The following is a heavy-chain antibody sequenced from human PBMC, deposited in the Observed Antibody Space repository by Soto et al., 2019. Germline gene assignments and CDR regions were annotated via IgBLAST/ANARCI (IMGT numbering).Heavy chain of an antibody. CDR2: IYYSGST. CDR1: GGSISSSSYY. CDR3: ARLPPRLWFGELLETHDAFDI. V-gene: IGHV4-39*01. J-gene: IGHJ3*02. D-gene: IGHD3-10*01. Sequence: PSETLSLTCTVSGGSISSSSYYWGWIRQPPGKGLELIGSIYYSGSTYYNPSLKSRVTISVDTSKNQFSLKLSSVTAADTAVYYCARLPPRLWFGELLETHDAFDIWGQGTMVTVSS.